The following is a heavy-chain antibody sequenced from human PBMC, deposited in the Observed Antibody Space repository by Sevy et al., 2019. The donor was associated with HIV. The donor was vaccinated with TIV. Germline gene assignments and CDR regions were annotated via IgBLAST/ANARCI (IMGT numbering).Heavy chain of an antibody. Sequence: GGSLRLSCAASGFTFSSYGMHWVRQAPGKGLEWVAVISYDGSNKNYAASVKGRFTISRENSKNTLYLQMNSLRAEDTAVYYCAEDEPWYSSSWYTPLDYWGQGTLVTVSS. CDR1: GFTFSSYG. CDR3: AEDEPWYSSSWYTPLDY. CDR2: ISYDGSNK. D-gene: IGHD6-13*01. V-gene: IGHV3-30*18. J-gene: IGHJ4*02.